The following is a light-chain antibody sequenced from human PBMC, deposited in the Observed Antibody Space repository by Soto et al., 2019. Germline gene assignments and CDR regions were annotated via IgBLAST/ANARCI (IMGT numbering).Light chain of an antibody. CDR1: KNDIGVYDF. J-gene: IGLJ1*01. CDR3: KSYAGSNTYV. CDR2: EVV. V-gene: IGLV2-8*01. Sequence: LTQPPSASGSPGQSVTISCTGTKNDIGVYDFVSWYQHHPGKAPRLIIYEVVQRPSGVPDRFSGSKSGNTASLTVSGLQAADEADYFCKSYAGSNTYVFGRGTKGT.